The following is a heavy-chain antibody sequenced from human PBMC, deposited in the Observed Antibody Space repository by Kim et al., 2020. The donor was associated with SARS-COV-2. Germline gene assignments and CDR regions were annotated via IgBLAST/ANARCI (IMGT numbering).Heavy chain of an antibody. Sequence: GGSLRLSCAAFGFTFSSYFMNWVRQAPGKGLEWVSTLSSNGYNTYYADAVRGRFTISRDISENMFYLQMHRLRADDTAIYYWTKEVMGALNPDPRGMGTRVPV. D-gene: IGHD1-26*01. CDR1: GFTFSSYF. J-gene: IGHJ5*02. CDR2: LSSNGYNT. CDR3: TKEVMGALNPDP. V-gene: IGHV3-23*01.